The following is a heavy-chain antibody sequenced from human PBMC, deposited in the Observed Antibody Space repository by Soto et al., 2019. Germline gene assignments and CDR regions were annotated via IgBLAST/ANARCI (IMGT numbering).Heavy chain of an antibody. CDR2: INHSGST. Sequence: QVQLQQWGAGLLKPSEPLSLTCAVYGGSFRGNYWTWIRQPPGTGLEWIGEINHSGSTNYNPSLKSRVTISVDTSKNQFSLKLTSVTAADTAVYYCARDKITGLFDYWGQGTLVTVSS. V-gene: IGHV4-34*01. J-gene: IGHJ4*02. D-gene: IGHD2-8*02. CDR3: ARDKITGLFDY. CDR1: GGSFRGNY.